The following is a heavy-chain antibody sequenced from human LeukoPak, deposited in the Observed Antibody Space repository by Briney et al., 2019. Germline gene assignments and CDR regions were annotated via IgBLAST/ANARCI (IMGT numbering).Heavy chain of an antibody. Sequence: PGGSLRLSCAASGFTVSSNYMSWVRQAPGKGLEWVSVIYSGGSTYYADSVKGRFTISRDNSKNTLYLQMNSLRAEDTAVYYCAKDPSKYNYYGSGSLSLGVDYWGQGTLVTVSS. CDR3: AKDPSKYNYYGSGSLSLGVDY. CDR2: IYSGGST. CDR1: GFTVSSNY. D-gene: IGHD3-10*01. J-gene: IGHJ4*02. V-gene: IGHV3-53*05.